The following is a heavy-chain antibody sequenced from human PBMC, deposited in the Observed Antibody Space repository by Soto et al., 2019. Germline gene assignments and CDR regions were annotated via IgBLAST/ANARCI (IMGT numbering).Heavy chain of an antibody. D-gene: IGHD3-3*01. V-gene: IGHV4-59*08. CDR3: ARTDYDFWSGYSTFTWFDP. J-gene: IGHJ5*02. Sequence: SETLSLSCAVYGGSFSSYYWSWIRQPPGKGLEWIGYIYYTGSTNYNPSLKSRVTISVDTSKNQFSLKLSSVTAADTAVYYCARTDYDFWSGYSTFTWFDPWGQGTLVTVSS. CDR2: IYYTGST. CDR1: GGSFSSYY.